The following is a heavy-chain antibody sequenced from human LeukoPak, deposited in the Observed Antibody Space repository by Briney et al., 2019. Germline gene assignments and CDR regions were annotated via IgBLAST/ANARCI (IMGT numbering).Heavy chain of an antibody. D-gene: IGHD1-26*01. V-gene: IGHV3-7*03. Sequence: GALRLSCAASAFTFSNYWMSWVRQAPGKGLEWVAKIKQDGSEEYYVDSVKGRFTISRDNAKNSLFLQMNSLRVEDTAIYYCARGGSYPGCWGQGTLVTVSS. J-gene: IGHJ4*02. CDR1: AFTFSNYW. CDR3: ARGGSYPGC. CDR2: IKQDGSEE.